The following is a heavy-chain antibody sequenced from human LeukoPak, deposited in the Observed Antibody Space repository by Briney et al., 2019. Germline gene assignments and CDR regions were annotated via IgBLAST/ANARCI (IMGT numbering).Heavy chain of an antibody. J-gene: IGHJ5*02. CDR1: GYTFTGYY. Sequence: ASVKVSCKASGYTFTGYYMHWVRQAPGQGLEWMGWVNPNSGGTNYAKKFQGRVTMTRDTSISTAYMELSRLRSDDTAVYYCARIIPPGFLSPSGRQRREGFQANWFDPWGQGTLVTVSS. CDR3: ARIIPPGFLSPSGRQRREGFQANWFDP. D-gene: IGHD3-9*01. V-gene: IGHV1-2*02. CDR2: VNPNSGGT.